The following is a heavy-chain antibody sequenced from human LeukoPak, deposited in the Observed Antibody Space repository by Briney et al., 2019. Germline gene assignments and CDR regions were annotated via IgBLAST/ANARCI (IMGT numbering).Heavy chain of an antibody. D-gene: IGHD4-11*01. Sequence: PSETLSLTCAVSGYSLSSGYYWGWIRQPPGKGLEEIGSIYHSGSTYYNPSLKSRVTISVDTSKNQFSLKLSSVTAADTAVYYCARRTVTTSYFDYWGQGTLVTVSS. V-gene: IGHV4-38-2*01. J-gene: IGHJ4*02. CDR1: GYSLSSGYY. CDR2: IYHSGST. CDR3: ARRTVTTSYFDY.